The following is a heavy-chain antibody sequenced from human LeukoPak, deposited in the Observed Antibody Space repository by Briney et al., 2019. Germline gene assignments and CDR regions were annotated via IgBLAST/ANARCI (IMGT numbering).Heavy chain of an antibody. CDR3: VQSSPTVDY. D-gene: IGHD4-17*01. CDR2: INSDGSST. Sequence: GGSLRLSCSGSGFTFSSYWMHWVRQAPGKGLVWVSRINSDGSSTTYADSVKGRFTISRDNAKNTMYLQMNSLRVEDTAVYYCVQSSPTVDYWGQGTLVTVSS. J-gene: IGHJ4*02. V-gene: IGHV3-74*01. CDR1: GFTFSSYW.